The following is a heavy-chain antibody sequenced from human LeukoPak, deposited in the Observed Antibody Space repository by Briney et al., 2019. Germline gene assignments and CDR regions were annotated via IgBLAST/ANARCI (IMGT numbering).Heavy chain of an antibody. V-gene: IGHV4-61*01. J-gene: IGHJ3*01. CDR2: TSYSGST. Sequence: SETLSLSCTVSGGXVSSGSYYWSWIRQPPGKRLEWIGFTSYSGSTNYNPSLKSRVTISADTSKNQFSLNLSSVTAADTALYYCARVPGGGTAANWGQGTMVTVSS. CDR1: GGXVSSGSYY. CDR3: ARVPGGGTAAN. D-gene: IGHD1-7*01.